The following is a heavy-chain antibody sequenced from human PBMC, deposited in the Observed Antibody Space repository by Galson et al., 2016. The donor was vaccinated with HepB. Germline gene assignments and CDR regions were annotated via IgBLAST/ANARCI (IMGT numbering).Heavy chain of an antibody. CDR3: VKVGTTGDFFYYMDV. CDR2: ISSKGSST. D-gene: IGHD1-7*01. J-gene: IGHJ6*03. CDR1: GFIFRTYA. V-gene: IGHV3-64D*06. Sequence: SLRLSCAVSGFIFRTYAMHWVRQAPGKGLEYVSGISSKGSSTYYADSVKGRFSISRDNSKNTLYLQMSSLRAEDTAVYYCVKVGTTGDFFYYMDVWGKGTTVTVSS.